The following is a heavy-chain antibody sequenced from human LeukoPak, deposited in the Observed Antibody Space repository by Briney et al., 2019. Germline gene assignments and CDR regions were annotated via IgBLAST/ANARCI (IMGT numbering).Heavy chain of an antibody. V-gene: IGHV3-21*01. D-gene: IGHD4-17*01. CDR2: ISSSSSYI. Sequence: GGSLRLSCAASGFTFSSYSMNWVRKAPGKGLEWVSSISSSSSYIYYADSVKGRFTISRDNAKNSLYLQMNSLRAEDTAVYYCARDVDYGDYSFDYWGQGTLVTVSS. CDR3: ARDVDYGDYSFDY. J-gene: IGHJ4*02. CDR1: GFTFSSYS.